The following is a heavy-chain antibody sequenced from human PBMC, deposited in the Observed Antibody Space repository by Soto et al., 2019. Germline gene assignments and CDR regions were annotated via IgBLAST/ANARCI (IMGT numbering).Heavy chain of an antibody. D-gene: IGHD6-19*01. CDR3: ARGGGSYTTGWYNDY. CDR2: IWNSGTT. V-gene: IGHV4-4*09. J-gene: IGHJ4*02. Sequence: QVQLQESGPGLVKPSETMSLTCTVSGVSISNSYCSWVRQPPGKKLEWIGHIWNSGTTDYNPSLRGRVTMSVDTFKNQVPLRLSSVTPTDTAVYYCARGGGSYTTGWYNDYWGQGTLVTVSS. CDR1: GVSISNSY.